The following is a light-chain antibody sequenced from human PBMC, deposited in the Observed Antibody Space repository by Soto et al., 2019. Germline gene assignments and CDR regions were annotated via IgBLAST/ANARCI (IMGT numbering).Light chain of an antibody. CDR3: QQSYSTVWT. CDR1: QSISSY. V-gene: IGKV1-39*01. CDR2: AAS. J-gene: IGKJ1*01. Sequence: DSQMTQSTSSLSASVGDRVTITCRASQSISSYLNWYQQKPGKAPKLLIYAASSLQSGVPSRFSGSGSGTDFTLTISSLQPEDFATYYCQQSYSTVWTFGQGTK.